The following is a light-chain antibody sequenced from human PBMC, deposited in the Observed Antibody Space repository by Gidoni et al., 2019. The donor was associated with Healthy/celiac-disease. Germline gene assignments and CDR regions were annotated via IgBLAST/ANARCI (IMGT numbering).Light chain of an antibody. CDR3: GAWEDSLSGRVV. Sequence: SVLPQPPSPSAPPGQTVTISCSGSSPTIGSNYVYWYQQLPGTAPKLLIYRNNQRPSGVPDRFSGSKEGTSASLAISGRRSEDEADYYCGAWEDSLSGRVVFGGGTKLTVL. V-gene: IGLV1-47*01. CDR1: SPTIGSNY. J-gene: IGLJ2*01. CDR2: RNN.